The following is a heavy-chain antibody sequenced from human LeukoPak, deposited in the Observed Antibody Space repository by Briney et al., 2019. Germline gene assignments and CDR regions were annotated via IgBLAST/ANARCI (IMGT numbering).Heavy chain of an antibody. CDR2: INPSGGST. D-gene: IGHD1-26*01. CDR1: GYTFTSYY. V-gene: IGHV1-46*01. J-gene: IGHJ4*02. CDR3: ARVFVGATSTSMYYFDY. Sequence: GASVKVSCKASGYTFTSYYMHWVRQAPGQGLEWMGIINPSGGSTSYAQKFQGRVTMTRDTSTSTVYMELSSLRSEDTAVYYCARVFVGATSTSMYYFDYWGQGTVVTVSS.